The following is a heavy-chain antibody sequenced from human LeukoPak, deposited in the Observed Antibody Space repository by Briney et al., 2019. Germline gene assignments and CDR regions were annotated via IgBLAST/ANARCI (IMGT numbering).Heavy chain of an antibody. D-gene: IGHD3/OR15-3a*01. CDR3: PNDSFGGGDWFWDVL. CDR2: ISGDGGST. Sequence: GGSLRLSCAASGFTFDDCAMLGVRQAPGKGLEWVSLISGDGGSTYYADSVKGRFTISRDNSKNSLYLQMNSLRTEGCAVYYCPNDSFGGGDWFWDVLWGQRTLVTVSS. CDR1: GFTFDDCA. J-gene: IGHJ4*02. V-gene: IGHV3-43*02.